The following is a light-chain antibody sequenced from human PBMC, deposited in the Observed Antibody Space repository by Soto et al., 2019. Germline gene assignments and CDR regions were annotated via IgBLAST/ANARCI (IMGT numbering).Light chain of an antibody. Sequence: EIVMTQSPATLSVSPGEKATLSCRASQSVSSNLAWYQQKPGQAPRLLIYGASTRATGIPARFSGSGSETEVTFTISCRQSGDFAVYYCQQDNNWPQTFGQGTKVEIK. J-gene: IGKJ1*01. CDR1: QSVSSN. V-gene: IGKV3-15*01. CDR2: GAS. CDR3: QQDNNWPQT.